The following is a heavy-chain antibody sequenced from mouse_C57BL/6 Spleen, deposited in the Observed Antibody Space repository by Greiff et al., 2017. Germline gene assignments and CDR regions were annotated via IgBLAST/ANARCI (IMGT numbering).Heavy chain of an antibody. J-gene: IGHJ4*01. CDR1: GYTFTSYW. CDR2: IYPGSGST. Sequence: QVQLQPPGAELVTPGASVTMSCKASGYTFTSYWITWVKQRPGQGLEWIGDIYPGSGSTNYNEKFKSKATLTVDTSSSPAYMQLSSLTSEDSAVYYCARYSLDYWGQGTLVTVSS. CDR3: ARYSLDY. V-gene: IGHV1-55*01.